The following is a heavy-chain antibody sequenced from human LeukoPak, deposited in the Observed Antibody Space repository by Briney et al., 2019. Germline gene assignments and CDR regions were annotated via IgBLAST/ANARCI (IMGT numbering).Heavy chain of an antibody. J-gene: IGHJ4*02. CDR3: ARVDVAGPPFDY. Sequence: SETLSLTCTVSGGSISSSSYYWGWIRQPPGKGLEWIGSIYYSGSTYYNPSLKSRVTISVDTSKNQFSLKLSSVTAADTAVYYCARVDVAGPPFDYWGQGTLVTVSS. D-gene: IGHD6-19*01. CDR1: GGSISSSSYY. V-gene: IGHV4-39*07. CDR2: IYYSGST.